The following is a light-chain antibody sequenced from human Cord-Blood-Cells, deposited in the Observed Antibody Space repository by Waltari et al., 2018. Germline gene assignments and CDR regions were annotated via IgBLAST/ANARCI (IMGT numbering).Light chain of an antibody. J-gene: IGLJ2*01. V-gene: IGLV1-44*01. Sequence: QSVLTQPPSASGTPGQRVTISCSGSSSNIGSNTVNWYQQLPGTAPKLLIYSNNQRPPGVPPRFSGSKSGTSASLAISGLQSEDEADYYCAAWDDSLNGVVFGGGTKLTVL. CDR2: SNN. CDR3: AAWDDSLNGVV. CDR1: SSNIGSNT.